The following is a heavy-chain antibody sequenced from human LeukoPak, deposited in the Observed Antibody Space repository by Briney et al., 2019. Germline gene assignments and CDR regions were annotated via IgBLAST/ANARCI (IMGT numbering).Heavy chain of an antibody. Sequence: ASVKVSCKASGGTFISYAISWVRQAPGQGLEWMGGIIPIFGTANYAQKFQGRVTITADESTSTAYMELSSLRSEDTAVYYCARELYKDTYYYGSGTPPAWFDPWGQGTLVTVSS. CDR2: IIPIFGTA. D-gene: IGHD3-10*01. V-gene: IGHV1-69*13. J-gene: IGHJ5*02. CDR3: ARELYKDTYYYGSGTPPAWFDP. CDR1: GGTFISYA.